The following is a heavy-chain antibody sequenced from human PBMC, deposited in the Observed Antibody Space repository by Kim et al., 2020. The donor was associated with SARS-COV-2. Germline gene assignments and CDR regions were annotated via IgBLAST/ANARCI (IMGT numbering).Heavy chain of an antibody. D-gene: IGHD3-9*01. J-gene: IGHJ4*02. CDR2: ISSSGSTI. V-gene: IGHV3-11*04. CDR1: GFTFSDYY. CDR3: AVELRYFDWLALDY. Sequence: GGSLRLSCAASGFTFSDYYMSWIRQAPGKGLEWVSYISSSGSTIYYADSVKGRFTISRDNAKNSLYLQMNSLRAEDTAVYYCAVELRYFDWLALDYWGQGTLVTVSS.